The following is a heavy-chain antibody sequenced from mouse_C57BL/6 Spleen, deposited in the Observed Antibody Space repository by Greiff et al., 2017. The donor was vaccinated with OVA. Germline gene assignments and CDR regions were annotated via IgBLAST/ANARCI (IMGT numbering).Heavy chain of an antibody. J-gene: IGHJ1*03. D-gene: IGHD1-1*01. Sequence: QVRLKQPGTELVKPGASVKLSCKASGYTFTSYWMHWVKQRPGQGLEWIGNINPSNGGTNYNEKFKSKATLTVDKSSSTAYMQLSSLTSEDSAVYYCARPHYYGSSPYWYFDVWGTGTTVTVSS. CDR2: INPSNGGT. V-gene: IGHV1-53*01. CDR1: GYTFTSYW. CDR3: ARPHYYGSSPYWYFDV.